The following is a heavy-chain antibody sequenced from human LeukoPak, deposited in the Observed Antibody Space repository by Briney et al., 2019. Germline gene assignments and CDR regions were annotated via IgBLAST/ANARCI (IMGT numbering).Heavy chain of an antibody. D-gene: IGHD2-15*01. CDR3: ARISQSSGGFYY. V-gene: IGHV4-31*02. J-gene: IGHJ4*02. Sequence: SETLSLTCTVSGGSISNSGGFYWSWIRQHPGDGLEWIGFISYRGRTYYNPSLKSRVSMSVDTSRSQFSLRLTSVTDEDTAVYYCARISQSSGGFYYWGQGTLVTVFS. CDR2: ISYRGRT. CDR1: GGSISNSGGFY.